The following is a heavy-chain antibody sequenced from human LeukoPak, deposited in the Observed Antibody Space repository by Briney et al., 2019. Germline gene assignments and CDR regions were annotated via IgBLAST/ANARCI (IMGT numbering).Heavy chain of an antibody. CDR2: MNPNSGNT. CDR3: ASIMTTVTQEGFQH. V-gene: IGHV1-8*01. D-gene: IGHD4-17*01. CDR1: GYTFTSYD. J-gene: IGHJ1*01. Sequence: ASVKVSCKASGYTFTSYDINWVRQATGQGLEWMGWMNPNSGNTGYAQKFQGRVTTTGNTSISTAYMELSSLRSEDTAVYYCASIMTTVTQEGFQHWGQGTLVTVSS.